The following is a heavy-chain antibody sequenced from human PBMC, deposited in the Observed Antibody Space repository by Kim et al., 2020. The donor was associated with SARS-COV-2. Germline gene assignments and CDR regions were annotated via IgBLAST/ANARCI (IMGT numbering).Heavy chain of an antibody. CDR1: GGSFSGYY. CDR2: INHSGST. D-gene: IGHD3-9*01. CDR3: ARGRLRYFDWLPIFDY. J-gene: IGHJ4*02. V-gene: IGHV4-34*01. Sequence: SETLSLTCAVYGGSFSGYYWSWIRQPPGKGLEWIGEINHSGSTNYNPSLKSRVTISVDTSKNQFSLKLSSVTAADTAVYYCARGRLRYFDWLPIFDYWGQGTLVTVSS.